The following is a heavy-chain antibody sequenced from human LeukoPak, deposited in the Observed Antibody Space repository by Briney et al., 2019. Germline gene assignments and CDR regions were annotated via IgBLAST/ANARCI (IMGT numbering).Heavy chain of an antibody. V-gene: IGHV3-48*04. CDR2: ISNTSSIT. Sequence: GGSLRLSCAASGFRFSSYSMNWIRQVPGKGPEWVAYISNTSSITQYADFVKGRFTISRDNAKNSLYMEMNSLRPDDTAVYYCAKGPLIEVAGTTWDYWGQGTLVTVSS. CDR3: AKGPLIEVAGTTWDY. CDR1: GFRFSSYS. J-gene: IGHJ4*02. D-gene: IGHD6-19*01.